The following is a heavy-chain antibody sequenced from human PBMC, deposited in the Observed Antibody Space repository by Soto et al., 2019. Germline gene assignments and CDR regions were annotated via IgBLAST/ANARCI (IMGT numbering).Heavy chain of an antibody. D-gene: IGHD4-17*01. V-gene: IGHV3-30-3*01. CDR1: GFTFSSYA. J-gene: IGHJ4*02. CDR2: ISYDGSNK. Sequence: QVQLVESGGGVVQPGRSLRLSCAASGFTFSSYAIHWVRQAPGKGLEWVAVISYDGSNKYYADSVKGRFTISRDNSKNTLYLQMNSLRAEDTAVYYCARDYGDYVPQYYFDYWGQGTLVTVSS. CDR3: ARDYGDYVPQYYFDY.